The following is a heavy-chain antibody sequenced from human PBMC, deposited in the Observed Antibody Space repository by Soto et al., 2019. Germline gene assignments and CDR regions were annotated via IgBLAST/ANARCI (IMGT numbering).Heavy chain of an antibody. D-gene: IGHD1-1*01. V-gene: IGHV1-3*01. Sequence: ASVKVSCKSSENTFSTYLVHWVRQVHGQGLEWMGWHNGYNGQTEYSQKFQGRVTITRDTSAKTAYLELRSLTSEDTAVYYCAGPHDRAGLGTWGQGTLVTVSS. CDR3: AGPHDRAGLGT. CDR2: HNGYNGQT. CDR1: ENTFSTYL. J-gene: IGHJ5*02.